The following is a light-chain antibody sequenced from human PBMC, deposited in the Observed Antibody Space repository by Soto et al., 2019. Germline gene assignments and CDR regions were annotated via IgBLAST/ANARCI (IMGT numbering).Light chain of an antibody. V-gene: IGKV1-9*01. CDR1: QGINRY. J-gene: IGKJ5*01. CDR3: QQLNSYSIT. Sequence: QLTQSPSSLSASVGDRVTITCRASQGINRYSAWYQQKPGKAPKLLIYSASTLQSGVPSRFSGSGSGTDFTLTISSLQPEDFATYYCQQLNSYSITFGQGTRLEIK. CDR2: SAS.